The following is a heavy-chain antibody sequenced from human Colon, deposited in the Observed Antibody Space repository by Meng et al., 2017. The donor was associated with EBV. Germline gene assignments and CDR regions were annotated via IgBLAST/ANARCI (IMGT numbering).Heavy chain of an antibody. CDR1: GCRFSSYS. V-gene: IGHV3-23*01. CDR2: IGGSGLNT. D-gene: IGHD4-23*01. Sequence: VGALSLPGGYLTFACVCSGCRFSSYSMNCVRHAPGKGLQCLSGIGGSGLNTYYAGSVKGRLTISRENSKDTLYLQMNNLSAEDTAIYYCVRKFSGELLFDYWGQGTLVTVSS. CDR3: VRKFSGELLFDY. J-gene: IGHJ4*02.